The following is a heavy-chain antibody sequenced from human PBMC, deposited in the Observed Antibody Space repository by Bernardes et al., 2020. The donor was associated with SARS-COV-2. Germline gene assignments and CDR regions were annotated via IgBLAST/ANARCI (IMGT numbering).Heavy chain of an antibody. V-gene: IGHV1-18*04. J-gene: IGHJ4*02. CDR3: ARGLVGATTLGGY. Sequence: ASVKVSCKASGYTLTSYGMTWVRQATGQGLAWMGWMSAYSGNTIYTQNLQGRVTMTTDTFSSTATMELRSLRSDGTAVYYCARGLVGATTLGGYWGQGTLVTVSS. D-gene: IGHD1-26*01. CDR1: GYTLTSYG. CDR2: MSAYSGNT.